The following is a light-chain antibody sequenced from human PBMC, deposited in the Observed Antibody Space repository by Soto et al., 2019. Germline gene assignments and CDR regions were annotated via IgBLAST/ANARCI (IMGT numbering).Light chain of an antibody. CDR3: QQYNSYPLT. CDR1: QSIGTW. V-gene: IGKV1-5*03. J-gene: IGKJ4*01. CDR2: KAS. Sequence: DFQLTQFPSTLSASVGDRVTITCRASQSIGTWLAWYQQKPGKAPKLLIFKASSLEGGVPSRFSGSGSGTEFNITISSLQPDDFATYYCQQYNSYPLTFGGGTTVDIK.